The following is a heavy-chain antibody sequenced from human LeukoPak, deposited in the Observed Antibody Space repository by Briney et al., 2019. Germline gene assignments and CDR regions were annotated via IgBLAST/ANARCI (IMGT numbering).Heavy chain of an antibody. CDR3: VRGHSSSSNYFDY. D-gene: IGHD6-6*01. Sequence: GGSLRLSCSASGFTFSSYAMRWVRQAPGKGLEYVSGISGNRGSTNYEDSVKGRFTISRDNSKNTLYLQMSSLRAEDTAVYYCVRGHSSSSNYFDYWGQGSLVTVSS. CDR2: ISGNRGST. CDR1: GFTFSSYA. V-gene: IGHV3-64D*09. J-gene: IGHJ4*02.